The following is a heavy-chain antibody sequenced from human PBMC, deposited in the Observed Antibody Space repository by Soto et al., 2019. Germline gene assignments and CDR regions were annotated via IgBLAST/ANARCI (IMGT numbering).Heavy chain of an antibody. D-gene: IGHD6-13*01. CDR1: GYTFTSYA. V-gene: IGHV1-3*01. CDR3: ARGFGSSWYCAFDI. Sequence: ASVKVSCKVSGYTFTSYAMHWVRQAPGQRLEWMGWINAGNGNTKYSQKFQGRVTITRDTSASTAYMELSSLRSEDTAVYYCARGFGSSWYCAFDIWGQGTMVTVSS. CDR2: INAGNGNT. J-gene: IGHJ3*02.